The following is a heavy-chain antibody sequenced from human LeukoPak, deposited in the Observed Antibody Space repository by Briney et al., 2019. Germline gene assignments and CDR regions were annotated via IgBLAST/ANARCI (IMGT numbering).Heavy chain of an antibody. CDR3: ARDSSTGGFDY. CDR2: IYYSGST. CDR1: GGSISSSSHY. Sequence: PSETLSLTCTVSGGSISSSSHYWGWIRQPPGKGLEWIGYIYYSGSTNYNPSLKSRVTISVDTSKNQFSLKLSSVTAADTAVYYCARDSSTGGFDYWGQGTLVTVSS. D-gene: IGHD1-26*01. V-gene: IGHV4-61*01. J-gene: IGHJ4*02.